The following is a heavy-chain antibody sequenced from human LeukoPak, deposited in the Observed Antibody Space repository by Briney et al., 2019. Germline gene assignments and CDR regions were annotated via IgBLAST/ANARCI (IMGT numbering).Heavy chain of an antibody. CDR2: IRYDGSNK. Sequence: PGGSLRLSCAASGFTFSSYGMHWVRQAPGKGLEWVAFIRYDGSNKYYADSVKGRFTISRDNSKNTLYLQKNSLRAEATVVYYCAKGVYGTFEMWGQGTMGTVSS. CDR1: GFTFSSYG. V-gene: IGHV3-30*02. D-gene: IGHD2-8*01. CDR3: AKGVYGTFEM. J-gene: IGHJ3*02.